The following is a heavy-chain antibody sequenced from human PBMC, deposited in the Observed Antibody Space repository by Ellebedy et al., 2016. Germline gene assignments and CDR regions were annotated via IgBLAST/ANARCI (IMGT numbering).Heavy chain of an antibody. Sequence: GGSLRLXXVASGFSFSSYSMFWVRQAPGKGLEWVSYLNSANNVKRYADSVKGRFTISRDNAKDSLYLQMHSLRAEDTTVYYCAKTPPRVVEMPHYYDFWGQGTLVTVSS. CDR3: AKTPPRVVEMPHYYDF. CDR1: GFSFSSYS. CDR2: LNSANNVK. V-gene: IGHV3-48*04. J-gene: IGHJ4*02. D-gene: IGHD2-2*01.